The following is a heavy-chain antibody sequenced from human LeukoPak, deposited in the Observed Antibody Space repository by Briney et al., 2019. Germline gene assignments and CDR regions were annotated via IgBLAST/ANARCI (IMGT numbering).Heavy chain of an antibody. CDR2: ISSSSSTI. CDR1: GFTFSSYE. CDR3: ARDRHRYSYDTGGYPPY. J-gene: IGHJ4*02. Sequence: GGSLRLSCAASGFTFSSYEMNWVRQAPGKGLEWVSYISSSSSTIYYADSVKGRFTISRDNAKNSLYLQMNSLRAEDTAVYYCARDRHRYSYDTGGYPPYWGQGTLVTVSS. D-gene: IGHD3-22*01. V-gene: IGHV3-48*03.